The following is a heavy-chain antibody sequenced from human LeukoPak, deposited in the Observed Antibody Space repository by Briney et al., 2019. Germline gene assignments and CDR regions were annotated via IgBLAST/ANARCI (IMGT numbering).Heavy chain of an antibody. D-gene: IGHD6-19*01. J-gene: IGHJ4*02. Sequence: PSETLSLTCTVSGGSISSYYWSWIRQPPGKGLEWIGYIYYSGSTNYNPSLKSRVTISVDTSKNQFSLKLSSVTAADTAVYYCARDDGGGWYYFDYWGQGTLVTVSS. CDR2: IYYSGST. CDR1: GGSISSYY. CDR3: ARDDGGGWYYFDY. V-gene: IGHV4-59*01.